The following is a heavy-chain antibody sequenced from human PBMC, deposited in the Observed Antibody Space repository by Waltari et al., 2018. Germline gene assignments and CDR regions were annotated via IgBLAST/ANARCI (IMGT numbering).Heavy chain of an antibody. CDR2: IYYREGT. CDR3: ARERSTPDYDFWSGRTYYYYYMDV. Sequence: QVQLQESGPGLVKPSETLSLTCTVSGGSISSHYWSWIRQPPGKGLEWIGYIYYREGTNYNPALKSRVTISVDTSKNQFSLKLSAVTAADTAVYYCARERSTPDYDFWSGRTYYYYYMDVWGQGTTVTVSS. D-gene: IGHD3-3*01. CDR1: GGSISSHY. V-gene: IGHV4-59*11. J-gene: IGHJ6*03.